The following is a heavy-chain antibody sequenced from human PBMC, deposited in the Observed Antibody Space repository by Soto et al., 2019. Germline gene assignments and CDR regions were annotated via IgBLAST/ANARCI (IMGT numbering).Heavy chain of an antibody. V-gene: IGHV3-21*01. J-gene: IGHJ3*02. CDR1: GFTFSSYS. Sequence: LRLSCAASGFTFSSYSMNWVRQAPGKGLEWVSSIRSSSSYIYYADSVKGRFTISRDNAKNSLYLQMNSLRAEDTAVYYCARANEYSSSSGAFDIWGQGTMVTVSS. CDR2: IRSSSSYI. CDR3: ARANEYSSSSGAFDI. D-gene: IGHD6-6*01.